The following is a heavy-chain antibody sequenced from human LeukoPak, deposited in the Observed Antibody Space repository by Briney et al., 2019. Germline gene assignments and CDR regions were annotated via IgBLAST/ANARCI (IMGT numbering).Heavy chain of an antibody. CDR2: INPNSGDT. J-gene: IGHJ4*02. D-gene: IGHD2-2*01. CDR3: ARANFLYCSSTTCLFDY. V-gene: IGHV1-2*02. CDR1: GYTFTDYY. Sequence: GASVKVSCKASGYTFTDYYMHWVRQAPGQGFEWMGWINPNSGDTNYAQKFQGRVTMTRDTSINTAHMELSRLRSDDTAVYYCARANFLYCSSTTCLFDYWGQGTLVIVSS.